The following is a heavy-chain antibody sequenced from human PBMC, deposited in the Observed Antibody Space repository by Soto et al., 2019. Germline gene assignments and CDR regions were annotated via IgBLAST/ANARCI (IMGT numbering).Heavy chain of an antibody. Sequence: GGSLRLSCAASGFTFSSYWMHWVRQAPGKGMVWVSRINSDGSSTSYADSVKGRFTISRDNAKNALYLQMNSLRAEDTTVYYCARAGIYDFWSGYYTLLYGMDVWGQGTTVTVSS. CDR2: INSDGSST. CDR1: GFTFSSYW. D-gene: IGHD3-3*01. J-gene: IGHJ6*02. V-gene: IGHV3-74*01. CDR3: ARAGIYDFWSGYYTLLYGMDV.